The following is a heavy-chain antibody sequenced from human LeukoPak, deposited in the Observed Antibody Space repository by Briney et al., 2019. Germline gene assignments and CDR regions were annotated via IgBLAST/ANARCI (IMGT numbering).Heavy chain of an antibody. Sequence: PSETLSLTCTVSGGSISSGGYYWSWIRQPPGKGLEWIGYIYYSGSTYYNPSLKSRVTISVDTSKNQFSLKLSSVTAADTAVYYCARPGTASGNDAFDIWGQGTMVTVSS. D-gene: IGHD4-23*01. CDR3: ARPGTASGNDAFDI. CDR2: IYYSGST. V-gene: IGHV4-30-4*08. CDR1: GGSISSGGYY. J-gene: IGHJ3*02.